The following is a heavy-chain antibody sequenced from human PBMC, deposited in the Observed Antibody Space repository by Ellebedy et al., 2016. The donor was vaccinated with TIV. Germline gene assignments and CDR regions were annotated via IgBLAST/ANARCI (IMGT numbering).Heavy chain of an antibody. D-gene: IGHD6-19*01. V-gene: IGHV1-46*01. Sequence: AASVKVSCKTSAYTFTTYNIHWMRQAPGQGLEWMGLINPSSGGTIYAQKFYDRVTMTRDASIRTAYMELSSLRSDDTAVYYCASHSSGWYWGQGTLVTVSS. J-gene: IGHJ4*02. CDR2: INPSSGGT. CDR1: AYTFTTYN. CDR3: ASHSSGWY.